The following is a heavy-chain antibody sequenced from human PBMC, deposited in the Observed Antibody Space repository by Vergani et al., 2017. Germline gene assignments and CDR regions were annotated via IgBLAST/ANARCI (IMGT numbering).Heavy chain of an antibody. D-gene: IGHD3-10*01. CDR3: ARGCPSCRGSFDY. V-gene: IGHV1-46*01. J-gene: IGHJ4*02. Sequence: QVQLVQSGAEVKKPGASVKVSCKASGYTFTSYYMHWVRQAPGQGLEWMGIINPSGGSTSYAQKFQGRVTITADESTSTAYMELSSLRSEDTAVYYCARGCPSCRGSFDYWGQGTLVTVSS. CDR2: INPSGGST. CDR1: GYTFTSYY.